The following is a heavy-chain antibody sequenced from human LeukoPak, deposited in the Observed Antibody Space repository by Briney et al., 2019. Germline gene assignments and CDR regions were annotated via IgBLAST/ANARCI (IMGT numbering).Heavy chain of an antibody. CDR1: GGSISSGSYY. V-gene: IGHV4-39*07. CDR3: ARDRNCSGGSCYRGRWFDP. D-gene: IGHD2-15*01. Sequence: PSETLSLTCTVSGGSISSGSYYWGWIRQPPGKGLEWIGSIYYSGSTNYNPSLKSRVTISVDTSKNQFSLKLSSVTAADTAVYYCARDRNCSGGSCYRGRWFDPWGQEPWSPSPQ. CDR2: IYYSGST. J-gene: IGHJ5*02.